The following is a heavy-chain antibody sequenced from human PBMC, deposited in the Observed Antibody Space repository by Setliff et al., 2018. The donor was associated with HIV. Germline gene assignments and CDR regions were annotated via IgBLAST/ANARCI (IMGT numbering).Heavy chain of an antibody. CDR3: AKPEQGDAFDI. V-gene: IGHV4-34*01. CDR1: GVPFSDYY. CDR2: VNHNGNI. J-gene: IGHJ3*02. D-gene: IGHD6-13*01. Sequence: SETLSLTCGLNGVPFSDYYWNWIRQSPGKGLEWIVEVNHNGNINYNPSLQSRVTVSVDTSKPQFSLKMNSVTAADTAVYYCAKPEQGDAFDIWGQGTMVTVSS.